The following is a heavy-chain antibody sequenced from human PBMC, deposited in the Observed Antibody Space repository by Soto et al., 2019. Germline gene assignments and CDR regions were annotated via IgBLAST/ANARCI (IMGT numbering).Heavy chain of an antibody. D-gene: IGHD1-26*01. V-gene: IGHV4-39*01. J-gene: IGHJ6*02. CDR1: GGSISSSSYY. Sequence: SETLSLTCTVSGGSISSSSYYWGWLRQPPGKGLEGIGSIYYSGSTYYNPSLNSRVTISVDTSKNQFSLKLSSVTAADTAVYYCGRVGATMYYYYGMDVWGQGTTVTVSS. CDR3: GRVGATMYYYYGMDV. CDR2: IYYSGST.